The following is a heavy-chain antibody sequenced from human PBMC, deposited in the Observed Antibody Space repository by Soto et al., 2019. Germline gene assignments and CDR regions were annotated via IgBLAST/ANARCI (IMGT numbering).Heavy chain of an antibody. Sequence: GGSLRLSCAASGFTFSSYEMNWVRQAPGKGLEWVSYISSSGSTIYYADSVKGRFTISRDNANNSLYLQMNSLRAEDKAVYYCAGYSGGDGGDFDYWGQGTLVTVSS. CDR3: AGYSGGDGGDFDY. D-gene: IGHD2-21*01. CDR1: GFTFSSYE. J-gene: IGHJ4*02. CDR2: ISSSGSTI. V-gene: IGHV3-48*03.